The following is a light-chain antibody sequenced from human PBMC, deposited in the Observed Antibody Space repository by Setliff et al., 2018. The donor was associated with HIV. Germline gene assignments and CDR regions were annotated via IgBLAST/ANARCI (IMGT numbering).Light chain of an antibody. J-gene: IGLJ2*01. CDR2: DNN. V-gene: IGLV1-40*01. CDR1: SSNIGAGYN. Sequence: QSALTQPPSVSGAPGQRVSISCKGSSSNIGAGYNVQWYQLLPGTAPKLLIYDNNNRPSGVPDRFSGSRSGTSASLAITRLQVEDEADYYCQSYDGDLGGSIFGGGTKVTGL. CDR3: QSYDGDLGGSI.